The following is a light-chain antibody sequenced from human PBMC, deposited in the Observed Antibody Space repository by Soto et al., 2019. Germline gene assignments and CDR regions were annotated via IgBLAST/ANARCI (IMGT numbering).Light chain of an antibody. Sequence: EIVMTQSPATLSVSPGERATLSCRASQSVSSNLAWYQQKPGQAPRLLIYGASTRATGIPARFSGSGSGTEFTLTISSLQSEDFAVDYCQQYNNWPPGWTFGQGTKVEIK. CDR2: GAS. V-gene: IGKV3D-15*01. CDR1: QSVSSN. CDR3: QQYNNWPPGWT. J-gene: IGKJ1*01.